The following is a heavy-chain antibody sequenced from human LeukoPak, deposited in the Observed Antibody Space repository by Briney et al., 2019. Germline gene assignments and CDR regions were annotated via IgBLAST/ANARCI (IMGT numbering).Heavy chain of an antibody. D-gene: IGHD3-3*01. CDR1: GYTFTDYG. J-gene: IGHJ4*02. CDR2: ISAYNSHT. V-gene: IGHV1-18*01. Sequence: GASVKVSCKASGYTFTDYGINWVRQAPGQGLEWMGWISAYNSHTNYAQNLQGRVTLTTDTSTSTAYMELRSLRSDDTAVYYCARETDFWSGYYTPYYFDYWGQGTLVTVSS. CDR3: ARETDFWSGYYTPYYFDY.